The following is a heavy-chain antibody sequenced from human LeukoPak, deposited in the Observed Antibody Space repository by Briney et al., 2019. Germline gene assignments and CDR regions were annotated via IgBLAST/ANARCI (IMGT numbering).Heavy chain of an antibody. D-gene: IGHD4-17*01. CDR1: GFTFSSYG. CDR2: ISYDGSNK. V-gene: IGHV3-30*18. CDR3: AKDLYGEDFDS. Sequence: GGSLRLSCAASGFTFSSYGMHWVRQAPGKGLEWVAVISYDGSNKYYADSVKGRFTISRDNSKNTLYLQMNSLRAEDTAVYYCAKDLYGEDFDSWGQGTLVTVSS. J-gene: IGHJ4*02.